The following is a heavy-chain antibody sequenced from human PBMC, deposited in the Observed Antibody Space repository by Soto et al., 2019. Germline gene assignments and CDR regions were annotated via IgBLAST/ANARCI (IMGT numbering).Heavy chain of an antibody. CDR2: ISSNGGST. Sequence: EVQLVESGGGLVQPGGSLRLSCAASGFTFSSYAMHWVRQAPGKGLEYVSAISSNGGSTYYAHSVKGRFTISRDNSKNTLYLQRGSLRAEDMAVYYCARRDGYNFDYWGQGTLVTVSS. CDR1: GFTFSSYA. D-gene: IGHD5-12*01. CDR3: ARRDGYNFDY. J-gene: IGHJ4*02. V-gene: IGHV3-64*01.